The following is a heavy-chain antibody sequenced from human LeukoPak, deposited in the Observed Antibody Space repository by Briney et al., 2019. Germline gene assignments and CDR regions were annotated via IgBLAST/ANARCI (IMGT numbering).Heavy chain of an antibody. V-gene: IGHV3-30*18. CDR3: AKEPLTTVVNPLYYFDY. CDR1: GFTFSSYG. D-gene: IGHD4-23*01. CDR2: ISFDGSNK. Sequence: GRSLRLSCAASGFTFSSYGMHWVRQAPGKGLEWVAVISFDGSNKYYADSVKGRFTISRDNSKNTLYLQMNSLRAEDTAVHYCAKEPLTTVVNPLYYFDYWGQGTLVTVSS. J-gene: IGHJ4*02.